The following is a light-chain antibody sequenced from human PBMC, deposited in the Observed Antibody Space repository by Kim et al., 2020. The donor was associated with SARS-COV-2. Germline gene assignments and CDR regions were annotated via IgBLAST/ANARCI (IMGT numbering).Light chain of an antibody. Sequence: GRQVTISCSGSSSNIGSQLMFWYQHLPGTAPKLLIYNTNQRPSGVPGRFSGSKSGTSASLAISGLRSEDEGDYYCSTWDDSVSGRVFGGGTRLTVL. J-gene: IGLJ3*02. CDR1: SSNIGSQL. CDR3: STWDDSVSGRV. CDR2: NTN. V-gene: IGLV1-47*02.